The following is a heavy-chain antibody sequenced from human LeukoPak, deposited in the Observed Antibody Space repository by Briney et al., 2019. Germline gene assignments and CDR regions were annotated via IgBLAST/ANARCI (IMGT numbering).Heavy chain of an antibody. CDR3: APKGGYGYFDY. Sequence: GGSLRLSCAASGLTFSSYGMHWVRQAPGKGLEWVAVISYDGSNKYYADSVKGRFTISRDNSKNTLYLQMNSLRAEDTAVYYCAPKGGYGYFDYWGQGTLVTVSS. V-gene: IGHV3-30*03. D-gene: IGHD5-18*01. J-gene: IGHJ4*02. CDR2: ISYDGSNK. CDR1: GLTFSSYG.